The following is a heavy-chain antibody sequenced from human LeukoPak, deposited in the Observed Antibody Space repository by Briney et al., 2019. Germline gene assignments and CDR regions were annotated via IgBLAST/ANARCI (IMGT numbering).Heavy chain of an antibody. V-gene: IGHV3-23*01. D-gene: IGHD5/OR15-5a*01. CDR1: GFSFSSYG. CDR2: ISGSGGST. Sequence: GGSLRLSCAASGFSFSSYGMSWVRQAPGKGLGWVSGISGSGGSTYYADSVKGRFTLSRDNSKNTLYLQMNSLRGEDTALYYCAKTLSGRVSENWFDPWGQGTLVTVSS. J-gene: IGHJ5*02. CDR3: AKTLSGRVSENWFDP.